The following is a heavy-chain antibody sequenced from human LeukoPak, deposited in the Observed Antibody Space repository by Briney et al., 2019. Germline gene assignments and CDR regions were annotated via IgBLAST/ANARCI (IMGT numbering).Heavy chain of an antibody. CDR3: TSDSGTYTWLAP. J-gene: IGHJ5*02. V-gene: IGHV3-73*01. CDR1: GITVRGSP. CDR2: IAKKNTFYAE. D-gene: IGHD1-26*01. Sequence: RGVLGLSREGFGITVRGSPIHWVGQASGEGLEWVGKIAKKNTFYAETSAASVTSRLTIPRDQSKTPAYMQMNSMKPTEPGLYYCTSDSGTYTWLAPWGQGTLATVHS.